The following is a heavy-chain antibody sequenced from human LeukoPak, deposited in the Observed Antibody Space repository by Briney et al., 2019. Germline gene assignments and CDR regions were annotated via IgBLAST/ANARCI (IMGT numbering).Heavy chain of an antibody. CDR1: GFTFSSYA. V-gene: IGHV3-23*01. CDR2: ISGSGGST. D-gene: IGHD3-10*01. CDR3: AKRPIMVRGVIMKYFDY. J-gene: IGHJ4*02. Sequence: PGGSLRLSCAASGFTFSSYAMSWVRQAPGKGLEWVSAISGSGGSTYYADSVKGRFTISRDNSKNTLYLQMNSLRAEDTAVYYCAKRPIMVRGVIMKYFDYWGQGTLVTVSS.